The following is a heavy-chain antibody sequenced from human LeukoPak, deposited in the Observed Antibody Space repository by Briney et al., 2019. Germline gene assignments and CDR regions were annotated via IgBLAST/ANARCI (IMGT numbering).Heavy chain of an antibody. J-gene: IGHJ4*02. CDR2: IYYSGST. CDR1: GGSISTYY. Sequence: PSETLSLTCTVSGGSISTYYWSWIRQPPGKGLEWIGYIYYSGSTNYNPSLESRVTISVDTSKNQFPLKLTSVTAADTALYYCARSYYGGSHQYYFDFWGQGTLVTVSS. D-gene: IGHD4-23*01. V-gene: IGHV4-59*08. CDR3: ARSYYGGSHQYYFDF.